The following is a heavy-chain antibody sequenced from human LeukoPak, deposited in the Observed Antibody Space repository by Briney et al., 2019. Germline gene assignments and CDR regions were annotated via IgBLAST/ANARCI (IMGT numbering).Heavy chain of an antibody. CDR2: INPSGST. Sequence: PSETLSLTCAVYGGSFGGYHWTWIRQSPGKGLEWIGDINPSGSTYYNPSLKSRLTISVDTSKNQFSLKLRSVTAADTAVYYCARGRHDITMIVVVMTSVSYYLDVWGKGTTVTVSS. V-gene: IGHV4-34*01. CDR3: ARGRHDITMIVVVMTSVSYYLDV. D-gene: IGHD3-22*01. J-gene: IGHJ6*03. CDR1: GGSFGGYH.